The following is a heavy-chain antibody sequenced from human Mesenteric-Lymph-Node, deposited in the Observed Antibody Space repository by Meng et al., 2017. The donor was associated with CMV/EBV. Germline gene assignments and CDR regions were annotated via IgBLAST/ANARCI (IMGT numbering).Heavy chain of an antibody. Sequence: QEQLQESGPGLVKPSETLSLTCIVSGVSVTSGAYHWSWIRQSPGKGLEWIGYIYGTGITIYNPSLKSRVTILLETSKNQFSLKLNSVTTADTAVYYCAKSRSSTPGIVDDWGQGTLVTVSS. J-gene: IGHJ4*02. CDR3: AKSRSSTPGIVDD. CDR1: GVSVTSGAYH. V-gene: IGHV4-61*08. D-gene: IGHD2/OR15-2a*01. CDR2: IYGTGIT.